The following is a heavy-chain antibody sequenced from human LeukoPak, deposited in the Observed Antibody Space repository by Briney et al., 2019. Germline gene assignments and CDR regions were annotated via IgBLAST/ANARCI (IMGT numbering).Heavy chain of an antibody. CDR3: ARALYCSGDSCYGMDV. J-gene: IGHJ6*02. V-gene: IGHV3-21*01. CDR2: ISSSSSYI. CDR1: GFTFSSYA. D-gene: IGHD2-15*01. Sequence: GGSLRLSCAASGFTFSSYAMNWVRQAPGKGLEWVSSISSSSSYIYYADSLKGRFTISRDNAKNSLYLQMNSLRAEDTAVYYCARALYCSGDSCYGMDVWGQGTTVTVSS.